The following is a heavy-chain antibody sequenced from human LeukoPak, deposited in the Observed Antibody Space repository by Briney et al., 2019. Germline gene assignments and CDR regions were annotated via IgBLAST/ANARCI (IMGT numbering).Heavy chain of an antibody. D-gene: IGHD3-16*01. CDR2: IIPIFGST. V-gene: IGHV1-69*05. Sequence: SVKVSCXASAGSFSGQAVTWVRQAPGQGLACLGRIIPIFGSTEYAQKFQGRVTITTDKSATTAYMELTSLRSDDTAVYYCARGMRSHYYDYTGLYYYYLDLWGKGTMVTVSS. CDR3: ARGMRSHYYDYTGLYYYYLDL. CDR1: AGSFSGQA. J-gene: IGHJ6*03.